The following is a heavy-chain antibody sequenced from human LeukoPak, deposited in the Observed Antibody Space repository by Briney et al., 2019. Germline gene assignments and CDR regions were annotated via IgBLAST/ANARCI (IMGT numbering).Heavy chain of an antibody. V-gene: IGHV4-34*01. D-gene: IGHD4-23*01. CDR3: ARAKGAAPRWGYYYYYMDV. CDR1: GGSFRGYY. CDR2: IHHSGST. Sequence: PSETLSLTCAVYGGSFRGYYWSWIRQPPGKGLEGIGEIHHSGSTNYNPSLKSRVTISVDTSKNQFSLKLSSVTAADTAVYYCARAKGAAPRWGYYYYYMDVWGKGTTVTVSS. J-gene: IGHJ6*03.